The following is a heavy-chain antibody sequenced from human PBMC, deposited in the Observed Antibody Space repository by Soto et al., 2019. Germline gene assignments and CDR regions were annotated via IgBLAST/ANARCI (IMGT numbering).Heavy chain of an antibody. CDR3: AKRVVVAASPGYYYHRIDL. Sequence: WGSLRVSCAASGFTFSSYSMNWVRQAPGRGLEWVSSISSSSSYIYYADSVKGRFTISRDNAKKSLYLKMNSLRAEDTAVYYCAKRVVVAASPGYYYHRIDLSGQGSTVTVS. J-gene: IGHJ6*02. D-gene: IGHD2-15*01. CDR1: GFTFSSYS. CDR2: ISSSSSYI. V-gene: IGHV3-21*04.